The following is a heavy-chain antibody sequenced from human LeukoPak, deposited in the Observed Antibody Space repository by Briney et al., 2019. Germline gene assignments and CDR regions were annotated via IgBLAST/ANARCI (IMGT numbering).Heavy chain of an antibody. Sequence: GASVKVSCKASGYTFTGYYMHWVRQAPGQGLEWMGWINPNSGGTNYAQKFQGRVTMTRDTSISTAYMELSRLRSDDTAVYYCARDHTGYDSSGYYLESTFDYWGQGTLVTVSS. V-gene: IGHV1-2*02. D-gene: IGHD3-22*01. CDR2: INPNSGGT. J-gene: IGHJ4*02. CDR3: ARDHTGYDSSGYYLESTFDY. CDR1: GYTFTGYY.